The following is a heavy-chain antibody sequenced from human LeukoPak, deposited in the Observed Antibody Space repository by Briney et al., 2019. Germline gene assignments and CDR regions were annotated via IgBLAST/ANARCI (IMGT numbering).Heavy chain of an antibody. CDR3: ARDRSVDCSGGSCYSVDY. J-gene: IGHJ4*02. CDR1: GFTFSTYA. CDR2: FSNSGET. D-gene: IGHD2-15*01. V-gene: IGHV3-23*01. Sequence: GGSLRLSCAASGFTFSTYAMAWVRQAPGKGLEWVSAFSNSGETHYADSVKGRFTISRDNSKNTLYLQMNSLRADDTALYYCARDRSVDCSGGSCYSVDYWGQGTLVTVSS.